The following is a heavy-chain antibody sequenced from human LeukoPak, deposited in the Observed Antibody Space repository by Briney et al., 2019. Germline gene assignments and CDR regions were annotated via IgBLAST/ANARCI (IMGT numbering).Heavy chain of an antibody. D-gene: IGHD6-6*01. CDR2: IYYSGST. CDR3: ARVDPDSSSTLEVFDY. J-gene: IGHJ4*02. Sequence: SETLSLTCTVSGGSISSYYWSWVRQPPGKGLEWIGYIYYSGSTDYNPSLKSRVTISVDTSKNQFSLKLSSVTAADTAVYYCARVDPDSSSTLEVFDYWGQGTLVTVSS. CDR1: GGSISSYY. V-gene: IGHV4-59*01.